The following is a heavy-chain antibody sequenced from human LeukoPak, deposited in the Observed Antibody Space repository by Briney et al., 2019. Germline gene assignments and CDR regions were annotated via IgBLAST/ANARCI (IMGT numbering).Heavy chain of an antibody. CDR2: IKEDESDE. CDR3: ARWRGRQSEFDY. CDR1: GFTFSSYW. Sequence: GSLRLSCEASGFTFSSYWMSWVRQAPGKGLEWVAHIKEDESDEYYVDSVRGQFTASRDNAKNSVNLQMNSLRVEDTAVYYCARWRGRQSEFDYWGQGTLVTVSS. D-gene: IGHD1-1*01. V-gene: IGHV3-7*01. J-gene: IGHJ4*02.